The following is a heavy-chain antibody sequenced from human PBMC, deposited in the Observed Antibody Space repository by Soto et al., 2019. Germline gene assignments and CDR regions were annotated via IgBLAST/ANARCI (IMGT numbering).Heavy chain of an antibody. CDR2: INTNTGNP. CDR1: GYTFTSYA. CDR3: ARDGSYDILTGHYLWGYYYYGMDV. J-gene: IGHJ6*02. Sequence: GASVKVSCKASGYTFTSYAMNWVRQAPGQGLEWMGWINTNTGNPTYAQGFTGRFVFSLDTSVSTAYLQICSLKAEDTAVYYCARDGSYDILTGHYLWGYYYYGMDVWGQGTTVTVSS. D-gene: IGHD3-9*01. V-gene: IGHV7-4-1*01.